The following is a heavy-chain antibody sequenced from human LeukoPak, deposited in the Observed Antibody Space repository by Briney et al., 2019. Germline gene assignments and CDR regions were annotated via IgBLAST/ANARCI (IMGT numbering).Heavy chain of an antibody. Sequence: SETLSLTCAVYGGSFSGYYWSWIRQPPGKGLEWIGEINHSRSTNYNPSLKSRVTISVDTSKNQFSLKLSSVTAADTAVYYCARGMVARRHNWFDPWGQGTLVTVSS. J-gene: IGHJ5*02. CDR3: ARGMVARRHNWFDP. V-gene: IGHV4-34*01. CDR2: INHSRST. CDR1: GGSFSGYY. D-gene: IGHD4/OR15-4a*01.